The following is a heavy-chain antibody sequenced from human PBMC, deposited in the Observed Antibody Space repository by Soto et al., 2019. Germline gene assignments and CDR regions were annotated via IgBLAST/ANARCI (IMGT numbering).Heavy chain of an antibody. CDR3: AVPAIYDGSGSYYNLMVNSNYYYYYGMDV. Sequence: GASVKVSCKASGYTFTSYGISWVRQAPGQGLEWMGWISAYNGNTNYAQKLQGRVTMTTDTSTSTAYMELRSLRSDDTAVYYCAVPAIYDGSGSYYNLMVNSNYYYYYGMDVWGQGTTVTVSS. CDR1: GYTFTSYG. V-gene: IGHV1-18*01. CDR2: ISAYNGNT. D-gene: IGHD3-10*01. J-gene: IGHJ6*02.